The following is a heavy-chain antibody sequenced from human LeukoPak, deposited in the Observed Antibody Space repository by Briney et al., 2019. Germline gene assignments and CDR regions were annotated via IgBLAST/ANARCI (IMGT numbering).Heavy chain of an antibody. J-gene: IGHJ4*02. CDR2: IKHDGSDK. CDR3: ARDRDSSDY. V-gene: IGHV3-7*01. CDR1: GFTFKNYW. Sequence: GGSLRLSCAASGFTFKNYWMSWVRQAPGKGLEWVANIKHDGSDKYHVDSVKGRFTISRDNAKNSLYLQMNSLRVEDTAVYYCARDRDSSDYWGQGTLVVVFS. D-gene: IGHD6-13*01.